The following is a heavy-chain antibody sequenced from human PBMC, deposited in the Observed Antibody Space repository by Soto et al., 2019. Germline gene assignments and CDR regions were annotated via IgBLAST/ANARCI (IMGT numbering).Heavy chain of an antibody. Sequence: SGPTLVNPTQTLTLTCTFSGFSLSTSGVGVGWIRQPPGKALEWLALIYWDDDKRYSPSLKSRLTITKDTSKNQMVLTMTNMDTLDTPKYYCAHSRYGGYDENMDVWGQGTAVTVSS. J-gene: IGHJ6*02. CDR1: GFSLSTSGVG. CDR2: IYWDDDK. D-gene: IGHD5-12*01. CDR3: AHSRYGGYDENMDV. V-gene: IGHV2-5*02.